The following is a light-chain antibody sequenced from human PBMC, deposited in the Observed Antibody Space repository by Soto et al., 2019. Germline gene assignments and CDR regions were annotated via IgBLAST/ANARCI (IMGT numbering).Light chain of an antibody. V-gene: IGLV1-40*01. Sequence: QSVLTQPPSVSGAPGQRVTISCTGSRYNIGAGYDVHWYRQLPGTAPKLLLYGNTNRPSGVPDRFSGSKSGTSASLAITGLQAEDEADYYCQSYDSSLRGYVFGTGTQLTVL. CDR1: RYNIGAGYD. J-gene: IGLJ1*01. CDR3: QSYDSSLRGYV. CDR2: GNT.